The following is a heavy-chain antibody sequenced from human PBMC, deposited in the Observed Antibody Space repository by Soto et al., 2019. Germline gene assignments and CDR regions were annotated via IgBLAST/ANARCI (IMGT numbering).Heavy chain of an antibody. CDR1: GFSLSNARMG. Sequence: QVTLKASGPVLVKPTETLTLTCAVSGFSLSNARMGVSWIRQPPGQALEWLAHIFSNDEKSYSTSLKSRLTISKDTSKSQVVLTMTNMDPVDTATYYCARARERGGSYYYYYGMDVWGQGTTVSVSS. J-gene: IGHJ6*02. D-gene: IGHD1-26*01. V-gene: IGHV2-26*01. CDR2: IFSNDEK. CDR3: ARARERGGSYYYYYGMDV.